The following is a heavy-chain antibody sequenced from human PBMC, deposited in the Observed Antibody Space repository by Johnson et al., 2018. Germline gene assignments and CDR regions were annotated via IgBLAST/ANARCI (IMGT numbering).Heavy chain of an antibody. Sequence: QVQLQESGGGVVQPGRSLRLSCAASGFTFSSYGMHWVRQAPGKGLEWVAVISYDGSNKYYADSVKGRFTISSDNAKNTLYLQMNSLRAEDTAVYYCARHDYGNDAFDIWGQGTMVTVSS. CDR3: ARHDYGNDAFDI. CDR1: GFTFSSYG. J-gene: IGHJ3*02. V-gene: IGHV3-30*03. D-gene: IGHD4-17*01. CDR2: ISYDGSNK.